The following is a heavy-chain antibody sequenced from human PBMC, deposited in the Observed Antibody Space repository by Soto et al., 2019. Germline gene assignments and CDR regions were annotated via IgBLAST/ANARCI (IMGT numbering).Heavy chain of an antibody. V-gene: IGHV4-59*01. J-gene: IGHJ5*02. CDR2: AYYSGDT. D-gene: IGHD2-8*01. Sequence: QVQLRESGPGVVKASETLSLTCSVSGASISRYYWSWIRQSPGKGLEWIGYAYYSGDTGYNPSLKSRVTMAIDTSKNQVSLKLNSVTAADTAVYYCARDRSTYGGGGTGEVKENWFDPWGQGALVTVSS. CDR3: ARDRSTYGGGGTGEVKENWFDP. CDR1: GASISRYY.